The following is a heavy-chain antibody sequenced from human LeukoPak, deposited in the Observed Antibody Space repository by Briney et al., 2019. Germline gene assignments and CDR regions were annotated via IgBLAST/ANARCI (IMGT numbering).Heavy chain of an antibody. CDR2: IYYSGST. CDR3: ARGEWGPAFDY. Sequence: SETLSLTCTVSGGSISSYYWSWIRQPPGKGLEWIGYIYYSGSTNYNPSLKSRVTISVDTSKNQFSLKLSSVTAADTAVYYCARGEWGPAFDYWGQGTLVTVSS. J-gene: IGHJ4*02. V-gene: IGHV4-59*01. D-gene: IGHD1-26*01. CDR1: GGSISSYY.